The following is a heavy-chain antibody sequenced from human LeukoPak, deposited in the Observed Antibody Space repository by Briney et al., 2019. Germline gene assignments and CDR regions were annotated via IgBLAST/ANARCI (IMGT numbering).Heavy chain of an antibody. CDR1: GGTFSSYA. Sequence: SVKVSCKASGGTFSSYAISWVRQAPGQGLEWMGRINPIFGIANYAQQFQGRVTITADKSTSTAYMELSSLRSEDTAVYYCAGEGARVVVPAGMAWWFDPWGQGTLVTVS. D-gene: IGHD2-2*01. CDR3: AGEGARVVVPAGMAWWFDP. J-gene: IGHJ5*02. CDR2: INPIFGIA. V-gene: IGHV1-69*04.